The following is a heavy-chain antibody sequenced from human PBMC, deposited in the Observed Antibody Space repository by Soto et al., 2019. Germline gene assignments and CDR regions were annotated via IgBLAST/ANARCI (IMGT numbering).Heavy chain of an antibody. CDR2: IKQDGSEK. V-gene: IGHV3-7*01. CDR3: ARSKGYCSSTSCPTYNY. J-gene: IGHJ4*02. D-gene: IGHD2-2*01. Sequence: GGSLRLSCAASGFSFSSYWMSWVRQAPGKGLEWVANIKQDGSEKYYVDSVKGRFTISRDNAKNSLYLQMNSLRAEDTAVYYCARSKGYCSSTSCPTYNYWGQGTLVTVSS. CDR1: GFSFSSYW.